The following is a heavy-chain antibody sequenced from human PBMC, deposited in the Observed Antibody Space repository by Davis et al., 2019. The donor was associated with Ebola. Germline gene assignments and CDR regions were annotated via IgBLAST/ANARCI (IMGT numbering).Heavy chain of an antibody. Sequence: GESLKISCAASGFTFSSYAMSWVRQAPGKGLEWVSAISGSGGSTYYADSVKGRFTISRDNAKDSLYLQMNSLRAEDTAVYYCARDIVVVPDGGTGSDAFDIWGQGTMVTVSS. CDR3: ARDIVVVPDGGTGSDAFDI. CDR1: GFTFSSYA. J-gene: IGHJ3*02. CDR2: ISGSGGST. V-gene: IGHV3-23*01. D-gene: IGHD2-2*01.